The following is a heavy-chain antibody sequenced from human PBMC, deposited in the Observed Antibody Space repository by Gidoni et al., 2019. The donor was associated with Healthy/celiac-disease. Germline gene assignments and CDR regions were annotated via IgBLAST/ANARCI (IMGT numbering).Heavy chain of an antibody. CDR1: GFPFSSSA. J-gene: IGHJ3*02. CDR2: ISYDGSNK. D-gene: IGHD3-3*01. Sequence: QVQLVESGGGVVQPGRSLRLSFAASGFPFSSSAMHWVRQAPGKGLEWVAVISYDGSNKYYADSVKGRFTISRDNSKNTLYLQMNSLRAEDTAVYYCARDFWDINRDRITIFGVVIIGAFDIWGQGTMVTVSS. V-gene: IGHV3-30-3*01. CDR3: ARDFWDINRDRITIFGVVIIGAFDI.